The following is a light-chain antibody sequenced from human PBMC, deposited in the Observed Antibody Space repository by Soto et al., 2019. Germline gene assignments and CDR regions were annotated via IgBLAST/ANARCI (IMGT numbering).Light chain of an antibody. CDR1: QSVPSG. CDR3: QQYNSYPLT. V-gene: IGKV1-5*03. Sequence: EIRMTQSASTLSASVGDGVNIXCRASQSVPSGMGWYQQKPGKAPKLLIYKASSLEGVGPSRFSCSGSATEFTLTISSLQPDDFATYYGQQYNSYPLTVGGGTKVDIK. J-gene: IGKJ4*01. CDR2: KAS.